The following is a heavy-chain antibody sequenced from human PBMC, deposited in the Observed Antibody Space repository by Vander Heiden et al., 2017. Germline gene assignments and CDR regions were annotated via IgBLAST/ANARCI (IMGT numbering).Heavy chain of an antibody. CDR2: ISSSSSYI. Sequence: EVQLVESGGGLVKPGGSLRPSCAASGSTFRRYSTNWVRQAPGKGLEWVSSISSSSSYIYYADSVKGRFTISRDNAKNSLYLQMNSLRAEDTAVYYCARGSGAAAGTGNYYYGMDVWGQGTTVTVSS. J-gene: IGHJ6*02. D-gene: IGHD6-13*01. V-gene: IGHV3-21*01. CDR3: ARGSGAAAGTGNYYYGMDV. CDR1: GSTFRRYS.